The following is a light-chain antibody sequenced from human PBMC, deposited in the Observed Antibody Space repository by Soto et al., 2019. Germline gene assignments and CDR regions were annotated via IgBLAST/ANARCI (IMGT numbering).Light chain of an antibody. J-gene: IGLJ1*01. CDR1: SSNIGNNY. Sequence: HSVLTQPPSVSAAPGQKVTISCSGSSSNIGNNYVSWYQQLPGTAPKVLIYDNNKRPSGIPDRFSGSKSGTSATLRITGIQTGDEAVYYCQSYDSSLSGYVFGTGTKLTVL. V-gene: IGLV1-51*01. CDR3: QSYDSSLSGYV. CDR2: DNN.